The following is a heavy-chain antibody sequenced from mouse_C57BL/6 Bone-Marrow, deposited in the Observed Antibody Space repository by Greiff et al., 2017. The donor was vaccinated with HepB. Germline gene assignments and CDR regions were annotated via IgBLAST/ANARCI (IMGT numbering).Heavy chain of an antibody. D-gene: IGHD1-1*01. CDR2: ISSGSSTI. CDR3: ARLYYYGSSHDY. V-gene: IGHV5-17*01. CDR1: GFTFSDYG. J-gene: IGHJ2*01. Sequence: EVQLQESGGGLVKPGGSLKLSCAASGFTFSDYGMHWVRQAPEKGLEWVAYISSGSSTIYYADTVKGRFTISRDNAKNTLFLQMTSLRSEDTAMYYCARLYYYGSSHDYWGQGTTLTVSS.